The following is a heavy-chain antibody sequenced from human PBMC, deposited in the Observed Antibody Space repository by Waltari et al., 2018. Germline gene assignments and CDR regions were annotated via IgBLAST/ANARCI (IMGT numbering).Heavy chain of an antibody. CDR1: GFTFSRYS. V-gene: IGHV3-21*01. Sequence: EVQLVESGGGLVKPGGSLRLSCAASGFTFSRYSMNWVRRAPGNGLEWVSSISSSSSYIYYADSVKDRFTISRDNAKNSLYLQMNSLRAEDTAVYYCARVTGTTTSYFDYWGQGTLVTVSS. CDR3: ARVTGTTTSYFDY. D-gene: IGHD1-1*01. J-gene: IGHJ4*02. CDR2: ISSSSSYI.